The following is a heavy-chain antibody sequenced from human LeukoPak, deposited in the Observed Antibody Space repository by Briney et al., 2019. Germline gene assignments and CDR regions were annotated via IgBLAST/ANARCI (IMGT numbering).Heavy chain of an antibody. V-gene: IGHV3-30*04. CDR1: GFTFSSYA. J-gene: IGHJ4*02. D-gene: IGHD5-18*01. CDR2: ISYDGNNK. Sequence: GGSLRLSCAASGFTFSSYAMHWVRQAPGKGLEWVTIISYDGNNKYYADSVKGRFTISRDNAKNSLYLQMNSLRAEDTAVYYCARDNTLIYGYLYFDYWGQGTLVTVSS. CDR3: ARDNTLIYGYLYFDY.